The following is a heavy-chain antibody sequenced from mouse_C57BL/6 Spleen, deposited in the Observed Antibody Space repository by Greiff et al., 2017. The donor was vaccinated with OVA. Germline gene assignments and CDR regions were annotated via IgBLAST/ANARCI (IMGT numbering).Heavy chain of an antibody. CDR1: GYSITSGYY. CDR3: ARGDLSYWYFDV. J-gene: IGHJ1*03. Sequence: EVKLMESGPGLVKPSQSLSLTCSVTGYSITSGYYWNWIRQFPGNKLEWMGYISYDGSNNYNPSLKNRISITRDTSKNQFFLKLNSVTTEDTATYYCARGDLSYWYFDVWGTGTTVTVSS. V-gene: IGHV3-6*01. CDR2: ISYDGSN.